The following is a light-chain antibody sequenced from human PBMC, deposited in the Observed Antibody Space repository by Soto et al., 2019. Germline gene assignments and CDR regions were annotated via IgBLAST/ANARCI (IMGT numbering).Light chain of an antibody. CDR2: DVA. CDR1: SIDVGGYNY. J-gene: IGLJ1*01. V-gene: IGLV2-14*03. Sequence: QSVLTQPASVSGSPGQSIAISYTGASIDVGGYNYVSWYQQHPGKAPKLMIYDVASRPSGVSDRFSGSKSGNTASLTISGLQAEDEADYYCSSYTSSSTLYVFGTGTKLTVL. CDR3: SSYTSSSTLYV.